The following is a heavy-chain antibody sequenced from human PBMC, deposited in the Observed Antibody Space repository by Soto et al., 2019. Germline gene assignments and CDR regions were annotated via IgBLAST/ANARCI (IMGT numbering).Heavy chain of an antibody. CDR3: ATMKRARLDS. Sequence: QEQVVQSGPAMKEPGSSVKVSCRASGIMSSGYGFSWVRQAPGQGLEWVGRINPILDSTHYAENWQGRVPITVDKSTDTAYLEVTSRIFEDTAMYFCATMKRARLDSWGRGTVVTVSS. CDR1: GIMSSGYG. D-gene: IGHD6-25*01. J-gene: IGHJ4*02. V-gene: IGHV1-69*09. CDR2: INPILDST.